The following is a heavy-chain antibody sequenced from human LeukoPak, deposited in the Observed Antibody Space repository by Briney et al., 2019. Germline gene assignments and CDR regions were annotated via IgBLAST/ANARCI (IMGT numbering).Heavy chain of an antibody. CDR1: GYTFTGYY. D-gene: IGHD6-19*01. J-gene: IGHJ6*02. Sequence: HGASVKVSCKASGYTFTGYYMHWVRQAPGQGLEWMGWINPNSGGTNYAQKFQGRVTMTRDTSISTAYMELSRLRSDDTAVYYCARDNLRSAVAVLNYYGMDVWGQGTTVTVSS. CDR2: INPNSGGT. V-gene: IGHV1-2*02. CDR3: ARDNLRSAVAVLNYYGMDV.